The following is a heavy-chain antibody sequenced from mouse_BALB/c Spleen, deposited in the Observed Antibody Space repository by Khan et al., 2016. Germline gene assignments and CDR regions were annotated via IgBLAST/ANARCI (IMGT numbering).Heavy chain of an antibody. CDR1: GYTFTSYW. D-gene: IGHD4-1*01. CDR3: GRTGTGFAC. CDR2: INPSNGRT. J-gene: IGHJ3*01. Sequence: QVQLQQPGAELVKPGASVKLSCKASGYTFTSYWMHWVKQRPGQGLEWIGEINPSNGRTNYNEKFKSKATLTVDKSSSTAYMQLSSLTSEDSAVXYRGRTGTGFACWGPGALVTVSA. V-gene: IGHV1S81*02.